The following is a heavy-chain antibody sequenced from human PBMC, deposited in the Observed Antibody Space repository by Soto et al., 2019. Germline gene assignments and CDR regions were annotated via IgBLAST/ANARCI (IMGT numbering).Heavy chain of an antibody. CDR3: ARDYDSSGSHFDY. Sequence: SLRLSCAASGFTFSSYAMHWVRQAPGKGLEWVAVISYDGSNKYYADSVKGRFTISRDNSKNTLYLQMNSLRAEDTAVYYCARDYDSSGSHFDYWGQGTLVTV. V-gene: IGHV3-30-3*01. J-gene: IGHJ4*02. CDR1: GFTFSSYA. CDR2: ISYDGSNK. D-gene: IGHD3-22*01.